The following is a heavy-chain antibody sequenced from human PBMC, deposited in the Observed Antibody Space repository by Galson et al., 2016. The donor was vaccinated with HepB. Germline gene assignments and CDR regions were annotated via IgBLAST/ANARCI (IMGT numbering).Heavy chain of an antibody. CDR2: IIPMFGQA. CDR1: GGSFRDYP. V-gene: IGHV1-69*13. D-gene: IGHD4-17*01. CDR3: ARSPDYGAPYRRYDY. J-gene: IGHJ4*02. Sequence: SVKVSCKASGGSFRDYPFSWVRQAPGQGLEWMGGIIPMFGQARYAQKFQGRVTITADESTSTAYMELSSLGSEDTAVYYCARSPDYGAPYRRYDYWGQGTLVTVSS.